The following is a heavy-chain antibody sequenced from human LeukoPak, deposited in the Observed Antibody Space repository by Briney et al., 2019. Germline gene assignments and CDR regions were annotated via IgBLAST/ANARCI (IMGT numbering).Heavy chain of an antibody. J-gene: IGHJ2*01. V-gene: IGHV1-18*01. Sequence: ASVTVSCKASGYTFTSYGITWVRQAPGQGLEWMGWISAYNGNTNYAQKLQGRGTMTTDTSTSTAYMEVRSLRSDDTAVYYCARYTAALAGTGWYFDLWGRGTLVTVSS. CDR2: ISAYNGNT. CDR1: GYTFTSYG. D-gene: IGHD3/OR15-3a*01. CDR3: ARYTAALAGTGWYFDL.